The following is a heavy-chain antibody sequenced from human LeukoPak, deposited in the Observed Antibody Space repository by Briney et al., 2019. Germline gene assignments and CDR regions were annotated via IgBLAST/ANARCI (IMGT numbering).Heavy chain of an antibody. CDR3: AKDLYPIGSGYYHLHFDY. CDR1: GFTFSSYA. CDR2: ISGSGGST. J-gene: IGHJ4*02. V-gene: IGHV3-23*01. D-gene: IGHD3-3*01. Sequence: GGSLRLSCAASGFTFSSYAMSWVRQAPGKGLEWVSAISGSGGSTYYADSVKGRFTISRDNSKNTLYLQMNSLRAEDTAVYYCAKDLYPIGSGYYHLHFDYWGQGTLVTVSS.